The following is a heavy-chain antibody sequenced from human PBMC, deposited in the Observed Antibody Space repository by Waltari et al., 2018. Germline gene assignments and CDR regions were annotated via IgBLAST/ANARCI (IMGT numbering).Heavy chain of an antibody. CDR3: ARVTMTVTTYSLDY. J-gene: IGHJ4*02. D-gene: IGHD4-4*01. Sequence: QVQLQESGPGLVKPSGTLSLTCAVSGGSISSSNWWSWVRQAPGKGLEWVAVISYDGSNKNYADSVKGRVTISRDNSKNTLYLQMNSLRSEDTAVYYCARVTMTVTTYSLDYWGQGTLVTVSS. CDR1: GGSISSSN. V-gene: IGHV3-30-3*01. CDR2: ISYDGSNK.